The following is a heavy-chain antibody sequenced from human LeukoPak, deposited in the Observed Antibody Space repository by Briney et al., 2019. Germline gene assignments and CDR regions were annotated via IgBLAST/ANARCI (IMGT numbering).Heavy chain of an antibody. CDR1: GFTFSSYW. Sequence: GGSLRLSCAASGFTFSSYWMSWVRQAPGKGLEWVSVIYSGGSTYYADSVKGRFTISRDNSKNTLYLQMNSLRAEDTAVYYCARDAYGDYDYWGQGTLVTVSS. D-gene: IGHD4-17*01. V-gene: IGHV3-66*01. CDR2: IYSGGST. CDR3: ARDAYGDYDY. J-gene: IGHJ4*02.